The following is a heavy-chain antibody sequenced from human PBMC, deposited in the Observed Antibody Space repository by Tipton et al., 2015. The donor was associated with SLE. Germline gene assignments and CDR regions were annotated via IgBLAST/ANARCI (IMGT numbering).Heavy chain of an antibody. CDR3: ARREGLAAAVDY. J-gene: IGHJ4*02. CDR2: IYYSGST. D-gene: IGHD6-13*01. V-gene: IGHV4-59*08. CDR1: GGSINSYY. Sequence: TLSLTCSVSGGSINSYYWSWIRQPPGKGLEWIGYIYYSGSTNYKPSLRSRVTISVDTSKNQFSLKLSSVTAADTAVYYCARREGLAAAVDYWGQGTLVTVSS.